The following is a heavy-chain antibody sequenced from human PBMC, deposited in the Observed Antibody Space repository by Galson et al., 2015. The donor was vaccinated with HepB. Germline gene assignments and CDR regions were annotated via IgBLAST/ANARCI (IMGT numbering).Heavy chain of an antibody. CDR2: INTNTGNP. D-gene: IGHD2-15*01. Sequence: SVKVSCKASGYIFTSYPMNWVRQAPGQGLEWMGWINTNTGNPIYAQGFTGRFVFSFDTSVRTAYLRITSLKTEDSAMYYCRIGGRGGHFDYWGQGTVVTVSS. CDR1: GYIFTSYP. J-gene: IGHJ4*02. V-gene: IGHV7-4-1*02. CDR3: RIGGRGGHFDY.